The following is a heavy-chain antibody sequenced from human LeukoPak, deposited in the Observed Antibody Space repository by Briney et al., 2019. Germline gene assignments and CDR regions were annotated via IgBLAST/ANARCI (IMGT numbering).Heavy chain of an antibody. CDR2: IDANAKTT. J-gene: IGHJ3*02. Sequence: GGSLRLSCAASGFTFSNYWLHWVRQAPGKGLVRVSRIDANAKTTSYADSVKGRFTISTDNAKKTLYLQMNSLRVEDTAVYYCLTVAETTIAAFDIWGQGTMVTVSS. CDR3: LTVAETTIAAFDI. D-gene: IGHD2-21*02. CDR1: GFTFSNYW. V-gene: IGHV3-74*01.